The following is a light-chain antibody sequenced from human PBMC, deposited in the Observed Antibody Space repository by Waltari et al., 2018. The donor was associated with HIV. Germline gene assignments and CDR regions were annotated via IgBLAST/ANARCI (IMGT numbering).Light chain of an antibody. V-gene: IGKV1-5*03. CDR3: EQYNSYSGT. CDR2: KAS. J-gene: IGKJ1*01. Sequence: DIQMTQSPSTLSASVGDRVTITCRASQSISSWLAWYQQKQGKAPKLLIYKASSLESGVPSRCSGSGSATEFTLTISSLQPDDFATYYCEQYNSYSGTFGQGTKVEIK. CDR1: QSISSW.